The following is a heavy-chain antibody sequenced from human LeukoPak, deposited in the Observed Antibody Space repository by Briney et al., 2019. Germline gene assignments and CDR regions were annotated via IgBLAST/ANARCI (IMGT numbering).Heavy chain of an antibody. CDR1: GGSISSYY. D-gene: IGHD4-17*01. Sequence: PSETLSLTCTVSGGSISSYYWSWIRQPPGKGLEWIGYIYYSGSTNYNPSLKSRVTISVDTSKNQFSLKLSSVTAADTGVYYCAGRGYGDYGGSFDYWGQGTLVTVSS. J-gene: IGHJ4*02. V-gene: IGHV4-59*01. CDR2: IYYSGST. CDR3: AGRGYGDYGGSFDY.